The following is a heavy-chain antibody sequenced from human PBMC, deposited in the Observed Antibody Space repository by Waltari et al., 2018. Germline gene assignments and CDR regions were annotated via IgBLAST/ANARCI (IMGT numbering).Heavy chain of an antibody. D-gene: IGHD2-8*02. Sequence: QVQLQESGPGLVRPSETLSRTFTASRRSISPYYWSWIRQSPGKGLEWIGYIHHTGTVNYNPSLKSRATITLETTHNQFSLRLNSLTDADTAIYYCARWSTVVSFWYFDIWGRGTRVSVSS. CDR2: IHHTGTV. J-gene: IGHJ2*01. CDR1: RRSISPYY. CDR3: ARWSTVVSFWYFDI. V-gene: IGHV4-59*01.